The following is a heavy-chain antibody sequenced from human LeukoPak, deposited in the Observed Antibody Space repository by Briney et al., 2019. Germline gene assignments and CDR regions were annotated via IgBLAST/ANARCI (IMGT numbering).Heavy chain of an antibody. Sequence: GGSLRLSCAASGFSFSSHWMSWVRQAPGKGLEWVANIKQDGSEKYYVDSVKGRFIISRDNAKKSLYLQMNSLRVEDTAVYYCARDRTGYCTSITCASGVASYWGQGTLVTVSS. CDR1: GFSFSSHW. D-gene: IGHD2-2*01. CDR3: ARDRTGYCTSITCASGVASY. CDR2: IKQDGSEK. J-gene: IGHJ4*02. V-gene: IGHV3-7*01.